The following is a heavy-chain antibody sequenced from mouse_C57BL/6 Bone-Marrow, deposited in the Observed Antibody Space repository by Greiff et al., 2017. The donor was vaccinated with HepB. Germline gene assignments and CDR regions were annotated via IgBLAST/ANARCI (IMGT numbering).Heavy chain of an antibody. J-gene: IGHJ4*01. CDR1: GYSFTGYF. Sequence: VHVKQSGPELVKPGASVKISCKASGYSFTGYFMNWVKQSHGKSLEWIGRINPYNGDTFYNQKFKGKATLTVDKSSSTAHMELLSLTSEDFAVYYCAGNSNYVNYAMDYWGQGTSVTVSS. CDR2: INPYNGDT. D-gene: IGHD2-5*01. V-gene: IGHV1-37*01. CDR3: AGNSNYVNYAMDY.